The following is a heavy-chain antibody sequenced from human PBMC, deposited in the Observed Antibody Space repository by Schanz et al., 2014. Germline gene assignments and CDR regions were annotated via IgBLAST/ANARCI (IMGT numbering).Heavy chain of an antibody. CDR3: ARDRRFFDRDDLYYFDS. J-gene: IGHJ4*02. V-gene: IGHV1-18*01. CDR1: GYIFINSG. CDR2: ISVYNHNK. D-gene: IGHD3-3*01. Sequence: QIQLVQSGPEVKKPGATVKVSCKASGYIFINSGISWVRQAPGQGLEWMGWISVYNHNKEYDQKFQGRVTMTTDTSTSTAYMALTDLRSDDTAVYYCARDRRFFDRDDLYYFDSWGQGTLVNVSS.